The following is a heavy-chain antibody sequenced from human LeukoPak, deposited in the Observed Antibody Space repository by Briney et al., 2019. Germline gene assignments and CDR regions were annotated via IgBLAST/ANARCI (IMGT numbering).Heavy chain of an antibody. D-gene: IGHD4/OR15-4a*01. CDR1: GFSLNTRGVG. Sequence: GSGPTLVKPTQTLTLTCTFSGFSLNTRGVGVGWIRQPSGEALEWPALIYLDDDERYSPSLKSRLTITKDTSRNQVVLTMTNMDLVDTATYYCAHRPNFQYFFDYWGQGALVTVSS. CDR3: AHRPNFQYFFDY. CDR2: IYLDDDE. J-gene: IGHJ4*02. V-gene: IGHV2-5*02.